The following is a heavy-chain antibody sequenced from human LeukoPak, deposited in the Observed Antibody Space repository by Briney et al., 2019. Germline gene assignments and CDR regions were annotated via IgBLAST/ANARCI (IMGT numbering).Heavy chain of an antibody. CDR3: ARGLGNPGGRYYYYYYMDV. V-gene: IGHV1-2*02. CDR1: GYTFTGYY. Sequence: ASVEVSCKASGYTFTGYYMHWVRQAPGQGLEWMGWINPNSGGTNYAQKFQGRVTMTRDTSISTAYMELSRLRSDDTAVYYCARGLGNPGGRYYYYYYMDVWGKGTTVTVSS. CDR2: INPNSGGT. J-gene: IGHJ6*03. D-gene: IGHD4-23*01.